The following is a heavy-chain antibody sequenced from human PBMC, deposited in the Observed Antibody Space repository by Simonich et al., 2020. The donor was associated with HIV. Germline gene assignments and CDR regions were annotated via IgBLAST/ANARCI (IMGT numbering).Heavy chain of an antibody. J-gene: IGHJ4*02. CDR1: GGSISSSSYY. V-gene: IGHV4-39*01. Sequence: QLQLQESGPGLVKPSETLSLTCTVSGGSISSSSYYWGWIRQPPGKGLEWIGSIYYSGSTYYNPSLKSRVTISVDTSKNQFSLKLSSVTAADTAVYYCARHESGYDSPNDYWGQGTLVTVSS. CDR2: IYYSGST. D-gene: IGHD5-12*01. CDR3: ARHESGYDSPNDY.